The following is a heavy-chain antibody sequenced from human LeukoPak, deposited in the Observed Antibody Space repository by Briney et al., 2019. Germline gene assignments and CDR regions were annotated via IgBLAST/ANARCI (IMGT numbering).Heavy chain of an antibody. CDR3: ARHSYASASYYPLDY. CDR2: IYYSGST. J-gene: IGHJ4*02. Sequence: PSETLSLTCTVSGGSISSYYWCWIRQPPGKGLEWIGYIYYSGSTNYNPSLTSRVTISVDTSKNQFSLKLSSVTAADTAVYYCARHSYASASYYPLDYGGQGTLVTVSS. D-gene: IGHD3-10*01. CDR1: GGSISSYY. V-gene: IGHV4-59*08.